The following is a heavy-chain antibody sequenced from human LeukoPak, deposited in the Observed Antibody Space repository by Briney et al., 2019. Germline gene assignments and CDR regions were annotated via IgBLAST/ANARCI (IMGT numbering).Heavy chain of an antibody. CDR3: ARERAYYDILPRWFDP. Sequence: PSETLSLTCTVSGGSISSYYWSWIRQPAGRGLEWIGRMYTSGGTNYSPSLKSRVTISVDTSKNQFSLKLSSVTAADTAVYYCARERAYYDILPRWFDPWGQGSLVTVSS. CDR2: MYTSGGT. V-gene: IGHV4-4*07. CDR1: GGSISSYY. J-gene: IGHJ5*02. D-gene: IGHD3-9*01.